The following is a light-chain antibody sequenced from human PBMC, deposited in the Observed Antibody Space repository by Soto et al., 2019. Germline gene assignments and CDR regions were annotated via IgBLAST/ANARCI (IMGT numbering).Light chain of an antibody. V-gene: IGLV9-49*01. CDR3: GTGHDSGSTFVWV. CDR2: VGLGGSVG. J-gene: IGLJ3*02. CDR1: SGYSNYE. Sequence: QLVLSQPPSASASLGASVTLTCTLSSGYSNYEVAWYQQRPGKGPRFVMRVGLGGSVGSKGDGIPDRFIVLGSGLNRFLIIRNIQEEDESDYYCGTGHDSGSTFVWVFGGGTKLTVL.